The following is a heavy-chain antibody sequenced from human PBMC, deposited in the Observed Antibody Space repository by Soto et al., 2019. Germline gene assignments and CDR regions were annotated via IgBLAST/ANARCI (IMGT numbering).Heavy chain of an antibody. CDR1: GFTFSSYA. CDR2: ISGSGGST. J-gene: IGHJ4*02. V-gene: IGHV3-23*01. CDR3: AKDRFYCSGGSCYQDY. D-gene: IGHD2-15*01. Sequence: GGSLRLSCAASGFTFSSYAMSWVRQAPGKGLEWVSAISGSGGSTNYANSVKGRVTISRDNSKNTLYLQMNSLRAEDTAVYYCAKDRFYCSGGSCYQDYWGQGTLVTVSS.